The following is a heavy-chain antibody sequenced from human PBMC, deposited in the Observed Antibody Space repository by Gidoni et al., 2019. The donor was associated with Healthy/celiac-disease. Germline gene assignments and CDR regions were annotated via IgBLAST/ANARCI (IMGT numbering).Heavy chain of an antibody. D-gene: IGHD5-12*01. Sequence: QITLKESGPTLVKPTQTLTLTSTFSGFSLSTSGVGVGWIRQPPGKALEWLAIIYWDDDKRYSPSLKSRLTITNDTSKNQVVLTMTNMDPVDTATYYCAHRMATISFDYWGQGTLVTVSS. V-gene: IGHV2-5*02. CDR1: GFSLSTSGVG. J-gene: IGHJ4*02. CDR2: IYWDDDK. CDR3: AHRMATISFDY.